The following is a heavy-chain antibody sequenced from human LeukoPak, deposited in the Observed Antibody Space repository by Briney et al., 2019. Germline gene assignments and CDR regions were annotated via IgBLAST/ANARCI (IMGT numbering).Heavy chain of an antibody. Sequence: SETLSLTCTVSGGSLSSYYWSWIRQPPGKGLEWIGYIYYSGSTNYNPSLKSRVTISVDTSKNQFSLKLSSVTAADTAVYYCARGVSSGPPVYWGQGTLVTVSS. J-gene: IGHJ4*02. CDR2: IYYSGST. CDR3: ARGVSSGPPVY. CDR1: GGSLSSYY. V-gene: IGHV4-59*01. D-gene: IGHD6-19*01.